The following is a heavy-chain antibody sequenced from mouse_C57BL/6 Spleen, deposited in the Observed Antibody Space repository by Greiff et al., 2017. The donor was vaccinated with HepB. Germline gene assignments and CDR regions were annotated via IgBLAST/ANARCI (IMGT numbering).Heavy chain of an antibody. J-gene: IGHJ3*01. CDR2: IDPSASYT. D-gene: IGHD1-1*01. Sequence: QVQLQQPGAELVKPGASVKLSCKASGYTFTSYWMQWVKQRPGQGLEWIGEIDPSASYTNYNQKFKGKATLTVDTSSSTAYMQLSSLTSEDSAFYYCARNYGSSFFAYWGQGTLVTVSA. CDR3: ARNYGSSFFAY. CDR1: GYTFTSYW. V-gene: IGHV1-50*01.